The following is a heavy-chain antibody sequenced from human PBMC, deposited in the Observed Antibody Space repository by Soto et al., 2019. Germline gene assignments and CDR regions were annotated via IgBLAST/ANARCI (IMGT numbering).Heavy chain of an antibody. V-gene: IGHV1-69*01. CDR3: ARGRGFGDYSFDL. J-gene: IGHJ3*01. CDR1: GGTLRSYA. D-gene: IGHD2-21*02. Sequence: QVQLVQSGAEVKKPGSSVKVSCNASGGTLRSYAITWVRQAPGQGLEWMGGIIPMIGTPKYAQKFQGRLMITADESTSTDYMELSSLRSEDTAVYYCARGRGFGDYSFDLWGQGTKVTVSS. CDR2: IIPMIGTP.